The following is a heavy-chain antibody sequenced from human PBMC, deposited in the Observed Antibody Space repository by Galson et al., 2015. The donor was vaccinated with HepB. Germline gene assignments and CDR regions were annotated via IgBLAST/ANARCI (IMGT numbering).Heavy chain of an antibody. J-gene: IGHJ4*02. D-gene: IGHD1-26*01. CDR3: ARVGVGAPVHYYFDY. Sequence: SLRLSCAASGFTFSSYSMNWVRQAPGKGLEWVSYISSSSSTIYYADSVKGRFTISRDNAKNSLYLQMNSLRAEDTAVYYCARVGVGAPVHYYFDYWGQGTLVTVSS. V-gene: IGHV3-48*01. CDR2: ISSSSSTI. CDR1: GFTFSSYS.